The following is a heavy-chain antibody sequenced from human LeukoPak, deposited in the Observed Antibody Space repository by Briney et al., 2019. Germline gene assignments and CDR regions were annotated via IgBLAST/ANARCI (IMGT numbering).Heavy chain of an antibody. Sequence: SSQTLSLTCTVSGGSISSGGYYWSWIRQHPGKGLEWIGSIYYGGTTYYNPSLKSRVTMPVDTSKSQLSLNLSAVTAADTAVYYCARVTSSGCFDYWGQGTLVTVSS. CDR3: ARVTSSGCFDY. D-gene: IGHD6-19*01. CDR1: GGSISSGGYY. CDR2: IYYGGTT. J-gene: IGHJ4*02. V-gene: IGHV4-31*03.